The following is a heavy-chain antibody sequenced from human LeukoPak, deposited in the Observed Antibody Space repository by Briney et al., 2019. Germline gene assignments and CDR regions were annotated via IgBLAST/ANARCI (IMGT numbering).Heavy chain of an antibody. D-gene: IGHD3-9*01. CDR1: GYIFTGYY. V-gene: IGHV1-2*02. J-gene: IGHJ4*02. CDR3: ARDLDWGNGGLDY. CDR2: INPNSGGT. Sequence: ASVKVSCKASGYIFTGYYMHRVRQVPGQGLEWMGWINPNSGGTNYAQKFQGRVTMTRDTSISTAYMELSRLRSDDTAVYYCARDLDWGNGGLDYWGQGTLATVSS.